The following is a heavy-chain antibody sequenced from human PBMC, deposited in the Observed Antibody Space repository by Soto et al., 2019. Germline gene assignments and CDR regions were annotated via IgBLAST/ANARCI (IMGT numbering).Heavy chain of an antibody. V-gene: IGHV3-21*01. J-gene: IGHJ4*02. CDR1: GFSFDTYN. CDR3: ARDHLGIAAGDFDL. Sequence: GGSLRLSCAASGFSFDTYNMNWVRQAPGKGLEWVSSISSGRPDIFYADSVRGRFTISRDDAKKSLFLQMNSLRADDTAVYYCARDHLGIAAGDFDLWGQGTMVTVSS. CDR2: ISSGRPDI. D-gene: IGHD6-19*01.